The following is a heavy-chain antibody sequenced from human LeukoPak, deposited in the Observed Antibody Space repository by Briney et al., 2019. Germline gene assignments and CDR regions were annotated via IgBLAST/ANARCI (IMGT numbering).Heavy chain of an antibody. Sequence: SETLSLTCTVSGGSISSYYWSWIRQPPGKGLEWIGSIYFSGGTYYNASLKSRVTISVDTSKNQFSLKLSSVTAADTAVYYCARQTGSGLFSLPGGQGTLVTVSS. V-gene: IGHV4-59*05. CDR3: ARQTGSGLFSLP. CDR2: IYFSGGT. J-gene: IGHJ4*02. D-gene: IGHD3-10*01. CDR1: GGSISSYY.